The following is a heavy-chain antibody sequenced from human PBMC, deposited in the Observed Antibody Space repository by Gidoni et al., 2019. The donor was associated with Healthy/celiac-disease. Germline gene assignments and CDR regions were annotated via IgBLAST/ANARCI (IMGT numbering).Heavy chain of an antibody. CDR3: ARAAVAGTFAGLSFDY. D-gene: IGHD6-19*01. J-gene: IGHJ4*02. CDR1: GFTFSSYE. Sequence: EVQLVESGGGLVQPGGSLRLSCAASGFTFSSYEMNWVRQAPGKGLEWVSYISSSGSTIYYADSVKGRFTISRDNAKNSLYLQMNSLRAEDTAVYYCARAAVAGTFAGLSFDYWGQGTLVTVSS. V-gene: IGHV3-48*03. CDR2: ISSSGSTI.